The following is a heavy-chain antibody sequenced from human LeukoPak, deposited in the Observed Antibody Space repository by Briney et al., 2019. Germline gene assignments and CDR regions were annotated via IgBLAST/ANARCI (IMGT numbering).Heavy chain of an antibody. D-gene: IGHD2-21*01. CDR2: IYHSGST. CDR3: AIGLAGRISPFGLDV. V-gene: IGHV4-30-2*01. J-gene: IGHJ6*02. Sequence: SETLSLTCAVSGVSISSGDNSWSWIRQPPGQGLEWIGYIYHSGSTYYNPSLKSRVTISRDRSKNQFSLKLTSVTAADTAVYYCAIGLAGRISPFGLDVWGQGTTVTVSS. CDR1: GVSISSGDNS.